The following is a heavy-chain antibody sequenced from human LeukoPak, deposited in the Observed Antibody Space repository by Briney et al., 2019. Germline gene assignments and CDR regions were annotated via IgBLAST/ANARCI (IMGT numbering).Heavy chain of an antibody. J-gene: IGHJ3*02. V-gene: IGHV3-66*01. CDR3: ARDRRVRGVMCNSKSDGFDI. Sequence: GGTLRLSCAASGFTFSSYGMSWVRQAPGKGLEWVSVIDSGGSTYYADSVKGRFTISRDNSKNTLYLQMNSLRAEDTAVYYCARDRRVRGVMCNSKSDGFDIWGQGTMVTVSS. CDR1: GFTFSSYG. D-gene: IGHD3-10*01. CDR2: IDSGGST.